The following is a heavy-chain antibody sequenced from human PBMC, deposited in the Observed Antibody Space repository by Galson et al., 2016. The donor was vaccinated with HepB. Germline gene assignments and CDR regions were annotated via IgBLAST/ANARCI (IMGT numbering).Heavy chain of an antibody. Sequence: SVKVSCKASGNTFTGYYMHWVRQAPGQGLEWMGWINPKSGGTNYAQNFQGRVTMTRDTFISTAYMEVRRLRYDDTAVYYCARGRAAAGWGPYFYWGQGTLVTASS. J-gene: IGHJ4*02. CDR1: GNTFTGYY. V-gene: IGHV1-2*02. D-gene: IGHD6-13*01. CDR2: INPKSGGT. CDR3: ARGRAAAGWGPYFY.